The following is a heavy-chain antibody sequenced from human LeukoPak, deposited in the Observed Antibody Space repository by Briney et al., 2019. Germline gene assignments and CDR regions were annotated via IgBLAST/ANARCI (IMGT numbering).Heavy chain of an antibody. D-gene: IGHD6-13*01. CDR2: INQDGSVK. CDR3: AKGGGQQLVPSYYYYGMDV. J-gene: IGHJ6*02. V-gene: IGHV3-7*03. CDR1: DFTFSNTW. Sequence: GGSLRLSCAASDFTFSNTWMNWVRQAPGKGLEWVANINQDGSVKYYVDSVKGRFTISRDNAKNSLYLQMNSLRAEDTALYYCAKGGGQQLVPSYYYYGMDVWGQGTTVTVSS.